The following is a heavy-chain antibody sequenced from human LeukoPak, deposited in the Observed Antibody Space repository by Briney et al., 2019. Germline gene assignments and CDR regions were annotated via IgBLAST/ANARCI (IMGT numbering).Heavy chain of an antibody. J-gene: IGHJ3*02. D-gene: IGHD3-10*01. V-gene: IGHV3-48*01. CDR2: ISGASVSI. CDR1: KFTFSSYA. Sequence: RGSLRLSCAASKFTFSSYAMNWVRQAPGKGLEWISHISGASVSIYFADSVKGRFTISRDNAKNSLYLQMNSLRAEDTAMYYCARATYYYDSVDAFDIWGQGTMVTVSS. CDR3: ARATYYYDSVDAFDI.